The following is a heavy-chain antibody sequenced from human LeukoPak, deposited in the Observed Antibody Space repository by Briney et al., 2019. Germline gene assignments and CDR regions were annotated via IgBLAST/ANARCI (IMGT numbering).Heavy chain of an antibody. D-gene: IGHD2/OR15-2a*01. CDR1: GGSFSGYY. V-gene: IGHV4-34*01. Sequence: SETLSLTCGVYGGSFSGYYWTWIRQSPGMGLEWIGEIIHSGRTNYNPSLTSRVSISVDTSKNQFSLELSSVTAADTAVYYCARGILVTVYAAFVYWGQGTLVTVSS. CDR2: IIHSGRT. CDR3: ARGILVTVYAAFVY. J-gene: IGHJ4*02.